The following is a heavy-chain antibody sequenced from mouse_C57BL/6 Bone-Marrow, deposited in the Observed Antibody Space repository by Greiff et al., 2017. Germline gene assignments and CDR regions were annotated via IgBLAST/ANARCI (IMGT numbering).Heavy chain of an antibody. V-gene: IGHV5-9-1*02. CDR3: TRDPYGGYAMDY. Sequence: EVKLMESGEGLVKPGGSLKLSCAASGFTFSSYAMSWVRQTPEKRLEWVAYISSGGDYIYYADTVKGRFNISRDNARNTLYLQMSSLKSEDTAMYYCTRDPYGGYAMDYWGQGTSVTVSS. J-gene: IGHJ4*01. D-gene: IGHD1-1*01. CDR2: ISSGGDYI. CDR1: GFTFSSYA.